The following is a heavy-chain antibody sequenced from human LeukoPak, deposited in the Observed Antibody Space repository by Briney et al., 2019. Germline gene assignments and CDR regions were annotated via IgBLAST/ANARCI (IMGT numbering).Heavy chain of an antibody. CDR2: TSSSSYK. CDR3: GKTTVGYSSGQKPAWPVDY. D-gene: IGHD5-18*01. CDR1: GFTFSSYS. V-gene: IGHV3-21*04. Sequence: PGGSLRLSCAASGFTFSSYSMNWVRQAPGKGLEWVSSTSSSSYKYYADSVKGRFTISRDNSRNTVYLQINSLRAEDTAVYYCGKTTVGYSSGQKPAWPVDYWGQGTLVTVSS. J-gene: IGHJ4*02.